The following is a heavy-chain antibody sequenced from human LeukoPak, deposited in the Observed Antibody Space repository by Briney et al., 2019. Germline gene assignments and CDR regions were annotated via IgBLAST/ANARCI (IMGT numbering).Heavy chain of an antibody. CDR3: ASEGIVVVTATEPFDY. CDR1: GFTFSSYW. V-gene: IGHV3-7*01. J-gene: IGHJ4*02. CDR2: IKQDGSEK. Sequence: PGGSLRLSCAASGFTFSSYWMSWVRQAPGKGLEWVANIKQDGSEKYYVDSVKGRFTISRDNAKNSLYLQMNSLRAEDTAVYYCASEGIVVVTATEPFDYWGQGTLVTVSS. D-gene: IGHD2-21*02.